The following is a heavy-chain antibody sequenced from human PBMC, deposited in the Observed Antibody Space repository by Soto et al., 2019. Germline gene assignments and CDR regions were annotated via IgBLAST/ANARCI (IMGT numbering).Heavy chain of an antibody. CDR3: AKHLSL. CDR2: ISYDGSNK. Sequence: QVPLVESGGGVVQPGRSLRLSCAASGFTFSSYGMHWVRQAPGKGLEWVAVISYDGSNKYYADSVKGRFTISRDNSKNTLYLQMNSLRAEDTAVYYCAKHLSLWGQGTLVTVSS. J-gene: IGHJ4*02. CDR1: GFTFSSYG. V-gene: IGHV3-30*18.